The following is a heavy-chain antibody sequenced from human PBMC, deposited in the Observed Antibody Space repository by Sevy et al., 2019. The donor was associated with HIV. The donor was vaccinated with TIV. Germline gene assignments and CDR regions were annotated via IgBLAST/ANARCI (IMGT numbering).Heavy chain of an antibody. CDR1: GFTFSSYS. CDR2: ISGLSNYI. Sequence: GGSLRLSCAASGFTFSSYSFHWVRQAPGKGLEWVSSISGLSNYIYYSDSMKGRFTISRENAKNSLYLHMSGLRADDTAVYYCARAGNWPYFDYWGQGTLVTVSS. CDR3: ARAGNWPYFDY. V-gene: IGHV3-21*01. J-gene: IGHJ4*02. D-gene: IGHD1-1*01.